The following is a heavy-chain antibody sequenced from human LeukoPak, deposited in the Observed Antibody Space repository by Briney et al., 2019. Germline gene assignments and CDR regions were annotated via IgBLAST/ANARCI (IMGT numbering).Heavy chain of an antibody. V-gene: IGHV3-30*18. Sequence: GGSLRLSYAASGFTFSSYGMHWVRQAPGKGLEWVAVISYDGSNKYYADSVKGRFTISRDNSKNTLYLQMNSLRAEDTAVYYCAKDVRSGQQLVPGYFQHWGQGTLVTVSS. CDR3: AKDVRSGQQLVPGYFQH. CDR1: GFTFSSYG. D-gene: IGHD6-13*01. J-gene: IGHJ1*01. CDR2: ISYDGSNK.